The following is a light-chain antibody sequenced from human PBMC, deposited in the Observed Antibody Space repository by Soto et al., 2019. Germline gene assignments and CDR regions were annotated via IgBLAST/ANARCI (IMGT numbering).Light chain of an antibody. J-gene: IGKJ4*01. CDR2: DAS. CDR1: QSVSSRY. Sequence: EIVLTQSPGTLSLSPGERATLSCRASQSVSSRYLVWYQQKPGQAPRLLVFDASNRATGIPDRFSGSGSGTDVTLTISRLEPEDFGVYYCQQYGTSPLTFGGGTKVEIK. V-gene: IGKV3-20*01. CDR3: QQYGTSPLT.